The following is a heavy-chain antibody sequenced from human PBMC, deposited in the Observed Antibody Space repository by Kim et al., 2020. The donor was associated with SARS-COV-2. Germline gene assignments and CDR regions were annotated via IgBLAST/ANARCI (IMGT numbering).Heavy chain of an antibody. V-gene: IGHV3-30*01. J-gene: IGHJ4*02. D-gene: IGHD3-22*01. CDR3: ARDQYYYDSSGSFDY. Sequence: GKGRVTIAKGNSKNTLDLQMNSLGAEDTAVYYCARDQYYYDSSGSFDYWGQGTLVTVSS.